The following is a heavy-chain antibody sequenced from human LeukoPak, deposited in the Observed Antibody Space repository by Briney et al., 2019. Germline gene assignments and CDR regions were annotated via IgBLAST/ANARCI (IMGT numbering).Heavy chain of an antibody. J-gene: IGHJ5*02. Sequence: GASVKVSCKASGYTFTSYYMHWVRQAPGQGLEWMGWISAYNGNTNYAQKLQGRVTMTTDTSTSTAYMELRSLRSDDTAVYYCARDLRAAAATNWFDPWGQGTLVTVSS. D-gene: IGHD6-13*01. CDR3: ARDLRAAAATNWFDP. CDR2: ISAYNGNT. CDR1: GYTFTSYY. V-gene: IGHV1-18*04.